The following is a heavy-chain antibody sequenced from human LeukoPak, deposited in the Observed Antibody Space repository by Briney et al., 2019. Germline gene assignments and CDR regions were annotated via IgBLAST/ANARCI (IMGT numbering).Heavy chain of an antibody. CDR2: IKQDGSEK. D-gene: IGHD3-10*01. Sequence: PGGALRLSCAASGFTFSSYWMSWVREAPGKGLEWVANIKQDGSEKYYVDSVKGRFTISRDNAKNSLYLQMNSLRAEDTAVYYCARVRAYGSGKYNWFDPWGQGTLVTVSS. CDR3: ARVRAYGSGKYNWFDP. CDR1: GFTFSSYW. J-gene: IGHJ5*02. V-gene: IGHV3-7*01.